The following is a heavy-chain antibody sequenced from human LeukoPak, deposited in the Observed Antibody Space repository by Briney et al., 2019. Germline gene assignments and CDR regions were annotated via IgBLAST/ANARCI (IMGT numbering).Heavy chain of an antibody. V-gene: IGHV3-48*02. J-gene: IGHJ4*02. CDR1: DFSFRTYS. Sequence: PGGSLRLSCGASDFSFRTYSMIWARQTPGTGLEWISYISSGGGVTHYAESVKGRFSISRDNAKNSLFLQMNRLKDEHTAVYYCARVGVGDWGSVWDHWGQGVRVTVSS. CDR2: ISSGGGVT. D-gene: IGHD3-16*01. CDR3: ARVGVGDWGSVWDH.